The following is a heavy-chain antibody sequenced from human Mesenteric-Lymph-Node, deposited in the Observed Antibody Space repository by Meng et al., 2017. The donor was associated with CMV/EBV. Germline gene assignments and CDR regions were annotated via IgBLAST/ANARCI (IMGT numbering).Heavy chain of an antibody. CDR2: INSDGSTT. D-gene: IGHD1-26*01. CDR1: GFSFNSYW. CDR3: ARDQSAGILGAKGWFDP. Sequence: GESLKISCAASGFSFNSYWMHWVRQAPGKGLVWVSRINSDGSTTTYADSVKGRFTISRDNAKNTLYLQMNSLRAEDTAVYYCARDQSAGILGAKGWFDPWGQGTLVTVSS. J-gene: IGHJ5*02. V-gene: IGHV3-74*01.